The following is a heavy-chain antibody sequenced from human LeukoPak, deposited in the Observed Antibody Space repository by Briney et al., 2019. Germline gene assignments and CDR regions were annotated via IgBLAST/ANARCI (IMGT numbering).Heavy chain of an antibody. Sequence: PSETLSLTCTVSGGSISSYYWSWIRQPPGKGLEWIGYIYYSGSTNYNPSLKSRVTISVDTSKNQFSLKLSSVTAADTAVYYCARVLGRDGYNLDLPNWFDPWGQGTLVTVSS. J-gene: IGHJ5*02. CDR3: ARVLGRDGYNLDLPNWFDP. D-gene: IGHD5-24*01. CDR2: IYYSGST. V-gene: IGHV4-59*01. CDR1: GGSISSYY.